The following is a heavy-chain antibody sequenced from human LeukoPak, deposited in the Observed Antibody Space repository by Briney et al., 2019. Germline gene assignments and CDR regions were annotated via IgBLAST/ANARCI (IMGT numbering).Heavy chain of an antibody. CDR3: ARVPGEMGATLAYLDY. Sequence: GGSLRLSCAASGLTFDSFSINWVRQAPGKGLEWVASISSSSTYIYYGGSVKGRFTISRDNAKNLVYLEMNSLRAEDTAVYYCARVPGEMGATLAYLDYWGQGTLVFVSS. CDR2: ISSSSTYI. J-gene: IGHJ4*02. V-gene: IGHV3-21*01. D-gene: IGHD1-26*01. CDR1: GLTFDSFS.